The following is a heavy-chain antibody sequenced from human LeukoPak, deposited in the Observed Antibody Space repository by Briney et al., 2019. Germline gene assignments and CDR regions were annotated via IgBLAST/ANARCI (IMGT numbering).Heavy chain of an antibody. J-gene: IGHJ4*02. D-gene: IGHD6-13*01. CDR1: GFTFSTYN. CDR3: TTGSPWVFDY. CDR2: ISSSGSDT. V-gene: IGHV3-21*01. Sequence: PGGSLRLSCAASGFTFSTYNMNWVRQAPGKGLEWVSSISSSGSDTYYADSVKGRFTASRDNAKNSLHLQMNSLRAEDTAVYYCTTGSPWVFDYWGQGTLVAVSS.